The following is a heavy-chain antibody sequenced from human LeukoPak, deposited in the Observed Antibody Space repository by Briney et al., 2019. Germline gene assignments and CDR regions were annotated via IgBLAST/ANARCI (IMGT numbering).Heavy chain of an antibody. CDR2: INPNSGGT. Sequence: ASVKVSCKASGYTFTVYYMHWVRQAPGQGLEWMGWINPNSGGTNYAQKFQGRVTMTRDTSISTTYMELSRLRSDDTAVYYCACGYYDFWNRAWFDPWGQGTLVTVSS. J-gene: IGHJ5*02. V-gene: IGHV1-2*02. D-gene: IGHD3-3*01. CDR3: ACGYYDFWNRAWFDP. CDR1: GYTFTVYY.